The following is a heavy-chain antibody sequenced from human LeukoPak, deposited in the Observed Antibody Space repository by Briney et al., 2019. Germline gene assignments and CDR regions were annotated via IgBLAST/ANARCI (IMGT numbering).Heavy chain of an antibody. D-gene: IGHD3-9*01. CDR3: ARAPTYYDILTGYYSAYFDY. CDR2: IATDGTI. CDR1: GFILSTSE. J-gene: IGHJ4*02. Sequence: GGSLRLSCVASGFILSTSEMNWVRQAPGKGLEWVSFIATDGTIYYADSVKGRFTISRDNAKNSLYLQMNSLRAEDTAVYYCARAPTYYDILTGYYSAYFDYWGQGTLVTVSS. V-gene: IGHV3-48*03.